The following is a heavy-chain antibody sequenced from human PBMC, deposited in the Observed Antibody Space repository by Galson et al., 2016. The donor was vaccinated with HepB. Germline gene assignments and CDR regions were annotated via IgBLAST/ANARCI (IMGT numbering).Heavy chain of an antibody. Sequence: SLRLSCAASGFTVSPYNMHWVRQAPGKGLEWVALDGSRDFYADSVRGRFTVSRDDSKNTLYLQMHSLRPEDTAVYYCARGPRDGHFDYWGQGTLVAVSS. V-gene: IGHV3-30-3*01. CDR3: ARGPRDGHFDY. CDR2: DGSRD. CDR1: GFTVSPYN. J-gene: IGHJ4*02.